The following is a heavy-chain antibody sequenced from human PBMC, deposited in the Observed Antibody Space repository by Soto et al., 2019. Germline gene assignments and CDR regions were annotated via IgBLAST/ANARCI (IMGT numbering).Heavy chain of an antibody. CDR3: ARGRRPGSCWYQSDCYFDL. J-gene: IGHJ2*01. CDR2: INAGNGNT. D-gene: IGHD6-19*01. V-gene: IGHV1-3*01. CDR1: GYTFTSYA. Sequence: QVQLVQSGAEVKKPGASVKVSCKASGYTFTSYAMHWVRQAPGQRLEWMGWINAGNGNTKYSQKFQGRVTITRDASASTTYMELSSLRAEDPAVYYCARGRRPGSCWYQSDCYFDLWGRRSLVPVSS.